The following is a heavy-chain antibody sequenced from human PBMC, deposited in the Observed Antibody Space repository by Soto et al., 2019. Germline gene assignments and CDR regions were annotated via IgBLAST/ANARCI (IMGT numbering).Heavy chain of an antibody. CDR3: ARRYGSSFDI. CDR1: GGSISSYY. V-gene: IGHV4-59*08. D-gene: IGHD3-10*01. CDR2: IYYSGST. J-gene: IGHJ3*02. Sequence: QVQLQESGPGLVKPSETLSLTCTVSGGSISSYYWSWIRQPPGKRLEWIGYIYYSGSTKYNPSLKSRVTIAVDTSKNQFSLKLSSVTAADTAVYYCARRYGSSFDIWGQGTMVTVSS.